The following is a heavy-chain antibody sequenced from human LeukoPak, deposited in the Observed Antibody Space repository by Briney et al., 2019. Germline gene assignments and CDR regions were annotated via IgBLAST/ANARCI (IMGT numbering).Heavy chain of an antibody. CDR2: INPNSGGT. V-gene: IGHV1-2*02. D-gene: IGHD2-21*01. CDR3: ASGRTYCGGDCLPSDAFDI. J-gene: IGHJ3*02. Sequence: ASVKVSCKASGYTFTGYYMHWVRQASGQGLEWMGWINPNSGGTNYAQKFQGRVTMTRDTSISTAYMELSGLRSDDTAVYYCASGRTYCGGDCLPSDAFDIWGQGTMVTVSS. CDR1: GYTFTGYY.